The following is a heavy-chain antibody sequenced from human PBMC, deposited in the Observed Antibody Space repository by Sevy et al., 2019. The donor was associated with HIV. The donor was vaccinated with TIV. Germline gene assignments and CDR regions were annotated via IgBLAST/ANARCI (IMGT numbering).Heavy chain of an antibody. V-gene: IGHV3-30*04. CDR3: ARDKTQRSDYYYYGMDV. CDR1: GFTFSSYA. Sequence: GGSLRLSCAASGFTFSSYAMHWVRQAPGKGLEWVAVISYDGSNKYYADSVKGRFTISRDNSKNTLYLQMNSLRAEDTAVYYCARDKTQRSDYYYYGMDVWGQGTTVTVSS. D-gene: IGHD2-15*01. CDR2: ISYDGSNK. J-gene: IGHJ6*02.